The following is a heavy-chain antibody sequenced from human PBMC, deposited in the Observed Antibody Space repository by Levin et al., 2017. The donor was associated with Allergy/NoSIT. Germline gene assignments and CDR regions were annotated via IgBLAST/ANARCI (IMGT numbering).Heavy chain of an antibody. Sequence: GESLKISCKGSGYSFTTYYINWVRQMPGEGLEWMGRIDPSDSYINYSPSFQGHVTISADKSTNTAYLQWSSLKASDTAMYYCARLPVDTTVALDYWGQGTLVTVSS. J-gene: IGHJ4*02. CDR1: GYSFTTYY. CDR3: ARLPVDTTVALDY. D-gene: IGHD5-18*01. CDR2: IDPSDSYI. V-gene: IGHV5-10-1*01.